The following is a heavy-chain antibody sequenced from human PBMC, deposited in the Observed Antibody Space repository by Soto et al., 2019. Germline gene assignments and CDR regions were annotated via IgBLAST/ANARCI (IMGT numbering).Heavy chain of an antibody. J-gene: IGHJ4*01. Sequence: QVQLVQSGAEVKRPGASVKVSCQASGYAFSAYYIHWVRQAPGQGLEWMGWVNPHTGDSKYTEIFTGMATLTRQTSPHTSHMDLTSLPSGDTAVYYCARRHGARLNVFRSAFPLDFWGQGTLVAVSS. D-gene: IGHD3-10*02. CDR3: ARRHGARLNVFRSAFPLDF. CDR1: GYAFSAYY. V-gene: IGHV1-2*02. CDR2: VNPHTGDS.